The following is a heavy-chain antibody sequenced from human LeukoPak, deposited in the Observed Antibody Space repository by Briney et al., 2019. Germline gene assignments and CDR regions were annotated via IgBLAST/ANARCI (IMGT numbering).Heavy chain of an antibody. V-gene: IGHV3-30*02. Sequence: PGGSLRLSCAASGFTFSSYGMHWVRQAPGKGLEWVAFIRYDGSNKYYADSVKGRFTISRDNSKNTLYLQMNSLRAEDTAVYYCAKDDYGGNGGSAAFDIWGQGTMITVSS. J-gene: IGHJ3*02. CDR2: IRYDGSNK. CDR1: GFTFSSYG. CDR3: AKDDYGGNGGSAAFDI. D-gene: IGHD4-23*01.